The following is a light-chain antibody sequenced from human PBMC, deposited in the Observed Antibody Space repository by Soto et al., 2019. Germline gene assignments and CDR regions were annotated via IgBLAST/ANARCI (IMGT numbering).Light chain of an antibody. J-gene: IGLJ1*01. Sequence: QSALTQPASVSGSPGQSITISCTGTSSDVGGYNYVSWYQQHPGKAPKLMIYDVSNRPPGVSNRFSGSKSGNTASLTISGLQVEDEADYYCSSYTSSSTLYVFGTGTKLNAL. CDR1: SSDVGGYNY. CDR2: DVS. CDR3: SSYTSSSTLYV. V-gene: IGLV2-14*01.